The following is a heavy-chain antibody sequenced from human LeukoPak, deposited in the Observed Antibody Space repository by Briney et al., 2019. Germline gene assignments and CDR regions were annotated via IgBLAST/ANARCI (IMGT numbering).Heavy chain of an antibody. CDR2: ISSSGT. CDR1: GFTFSRLA. V-gene: IGHV3-23*01. J-gene: IGHJ4*02. Sequence: GGSLRLSCAASGFTFSRLAMTWVRQAPGKGLEWVSTISSSGTYYADPVRGRFTISRDNSRNTLTLQMNSLRAEDTAVYYCARHHKIRRLQWDIDYWGQGTLVTVSS. D-gene: IGHD2-2*01. CDR3: ARHHKIRRLQWDIDY.